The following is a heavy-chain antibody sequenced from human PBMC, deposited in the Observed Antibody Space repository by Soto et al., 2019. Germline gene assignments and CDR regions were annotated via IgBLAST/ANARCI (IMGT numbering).Heavy chain of an antibody. D-gene: IGHD3-10*01. CDR2: IYYSGSI. V-gene: IGHV4-61*01. CDR1: GASVTSDNYY. J-gene: IGHJ4*02. Sequence: QVQLQESGPGLVKPSETLSLTCSVSGASVTSDNYYWSWIRQPPGKGLEWIGYIYYSGSITYNPSLKSRVTMSLDTSKNQFSLRLSSVTAADTAVYYCTADAGSYWGQGTLVTVSS. CDR3: TADAGSY.